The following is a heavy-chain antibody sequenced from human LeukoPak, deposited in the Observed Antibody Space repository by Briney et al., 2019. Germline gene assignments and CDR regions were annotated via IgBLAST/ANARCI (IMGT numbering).Heavy chain of an antibody. Sequence: GGSLRLSCAASGFSFSNYAMHWVRQAPGKGLEWVAVLSNDGSIEYYADSVKGRFTISRDNAKNSLYLQMNSLRAEDTAVYYCARGGIAAAGPDYWGQGTLVTVSS. CDR1: GFSFSNYA. J-gene: IGHJ4*02. CDR2: LSNDGSIE. V-gene: IGHV3-30-3*01. D-gene: IGHD6-13*01. CDR3: ARGGIAAAGPDY.